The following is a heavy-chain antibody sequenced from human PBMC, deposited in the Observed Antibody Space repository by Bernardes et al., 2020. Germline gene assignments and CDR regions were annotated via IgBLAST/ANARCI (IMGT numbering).Heavy chain of an antibody. V-gene: IGHV3-21*01. D-gene: IGHD2-21*02. J-gene: IGHJ4*02. Sequence: GGSLRLSCAASGFTFSSYGMHWVRQAPGKGLEWVSSISSSSSYIYYADSVKGRFTISRDNAKNSLYLQMNSLRAEDTAVYYCARTNCGGDCYSRNFDYWGQGTLVTVSS. CDR2: ISSSSSYI. CDR3: ARTNCGGDCYSRNFDY. CDR1: GFTFSSYG.